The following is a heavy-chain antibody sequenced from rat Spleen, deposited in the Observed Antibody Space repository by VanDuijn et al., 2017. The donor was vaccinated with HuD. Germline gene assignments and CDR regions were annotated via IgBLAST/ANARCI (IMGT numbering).Heavy chain of an antibody. J-gene: IGHJ2*01. CDR1: GFSLTSYN. CDR2: MRFNGEP. V-gene: IGHV2-63*01. CDR3: SRYNSGFDF. D-gene: IGHD4-3*01. Sequence: QVQLKESGPGLLQPSQTLSLTCTVSGFSLTSYNVHWVRQPPGKGLEWMGRMRFNGEPSYSSTLESRLSISRDTSTHQVFLKMLSLQADDTGTYYCSRYNSGFDFWGQGVMVTVSS.